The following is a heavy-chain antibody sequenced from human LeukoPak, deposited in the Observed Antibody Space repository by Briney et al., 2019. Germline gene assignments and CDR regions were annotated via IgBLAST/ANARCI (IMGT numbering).Heavy chain of an antibody. V-gene: IGHV4-31*02. CDR1: GGAVSREGHY. CDR2: IYHSGSP. CDR3: ARDGYCSSTSCYTDYYYYMDV. D-gene: IGHD2-2*02. J-gene: IGHJ6*03. Sequence: PSETLSLTCTVSGGAVSREGHYWNWIRQHPERGPEWIGYIYHSGSPSYNPPLQSRLTISLDTPKNQFSLKLRSVTAADTAVYYCARDGYCSSTSCYTDYYYYMDVWGKGTTVTVSS.